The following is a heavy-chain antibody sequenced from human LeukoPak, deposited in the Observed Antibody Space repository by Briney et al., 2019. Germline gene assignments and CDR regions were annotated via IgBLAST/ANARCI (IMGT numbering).Heavy chain of an antibody. CDR1: GDIVSSNSAA. Sequence: SQTLSLTCAISGDIVSSNSAAWNWIRQSPSRGLEWLGRTYYRSKWYNDYAVSVKSRITINPDTSKNQFSLQLNSVTPEDTAVYYCARGDTSIAALPHGGVGAFDIWGQGTMVTVSS. CDR2: TYYRSKWYN. D-gene: IGHD6-6*01. J-gene: IGHJ3*02. V-gene: IGHV6-1*01. CDR3: ARGDTSIAALPHGGVGAFDI.